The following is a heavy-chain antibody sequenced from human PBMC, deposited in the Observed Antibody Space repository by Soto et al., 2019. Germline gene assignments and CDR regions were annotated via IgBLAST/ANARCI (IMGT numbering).Heavy chain of an antibody. CDR1: GFTFSSYW. CDR2: IKQDGNEE. Sequence: EAQLVESGGGLVQPGGSLRLSCAASGFTFSSYWMSWVRQAPGKGLEWVANIKQDGNEESYVDSVKGRFTISRDNTKNSLFLQRNSLRAEDTAVYYCASWGFIVATNWYFDLWGRGTLVTV. CDR3: ASWGFIVATNWYFDL. J-gene: IGHJ2*01. D-gene: IGHD5-12*01. V-gene: IGHV3-7*01.